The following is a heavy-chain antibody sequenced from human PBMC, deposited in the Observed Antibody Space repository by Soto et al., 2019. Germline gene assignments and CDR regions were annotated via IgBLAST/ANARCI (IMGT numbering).Heavy chain of an antibody. D-gene: IGHD3-9*01. J-gene: IGHJ6*02. CDR1: GYTFTSYA. Sequence: ASVKVSCKASGYTFTSYAMHWVRQAPGQRLEWMGWINAYNGNTKYSQKFQGRVTITRDTSASTAYMELRSLRSDDTAVYYCARELPGYYDMLTGYYPPAYGMDVWGQGTTVTVSS. CDR2: INAYNGNT. CDR3: ARELPGYYDMLTGYYPPAYGMDV. V-gene: IGHV1-3*01.